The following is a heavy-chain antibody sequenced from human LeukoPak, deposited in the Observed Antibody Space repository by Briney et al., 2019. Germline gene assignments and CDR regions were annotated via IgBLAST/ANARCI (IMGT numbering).Heavy chain of an antibody. V-gene: IGHV3-48*02. J-gene: IGHJ4*02. CDR1: GFIFRSYS. CDR2: IGSSSSPI. D-gene: IGHD3-10*01. Sequence: GGSLRLSCAASGFIFRSYSMNWVRQAPGKGLEWVSYIGSSSSPIYYADSVKGRFTVSRDNAKNSLYLQMNSLRDEDTAGYYCARDSSGSDFWGQGTLMTVSS. CDR3: ARDSSGSDF.